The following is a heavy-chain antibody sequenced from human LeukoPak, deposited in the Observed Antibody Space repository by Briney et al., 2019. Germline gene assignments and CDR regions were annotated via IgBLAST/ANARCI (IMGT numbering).Heavy chain of an antibody. CDR2: IYPGDSES. Sequence: GESLKISCKDSGYSFSSHWSAWVRQMPPKGMEWMGNIYPGDSESRYSPSFQGQVTISADKSISTAYLQWSSLKASDTAMYYCARRYSSSWFFDSWGQGTLVTVSS. CDR1: GYSFSSHW. D-gene: IGHD6-13*01. V-gene: IGHV5-51*02. CDR3: ARRYSSSWFFDS. J-gene: IGHJ4*02.